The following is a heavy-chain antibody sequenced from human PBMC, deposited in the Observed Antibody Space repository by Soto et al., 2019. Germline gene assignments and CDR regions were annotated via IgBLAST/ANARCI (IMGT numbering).Heavy chain of an antibody. D-gene: IGHD3-16*02. Sequence: GGSLRLSCAASGFTFDDYGMSWVRQAPGKGLEWVSGINWNGGSTGYADSVKGRFTISRDNAKNSLYLQMNSLRAEDTAVYYCARAIGAPDYIWGSYRYRVRWFDPWGQGTLVTVSS. V-gene: IGHV3-20*04. CDR3: ARAIGAPDYIWGSYRYRVRWFDP. CDR1: GFTFDDYG. J-gene: IGHJ5*02. CDR2: INWNGGST.